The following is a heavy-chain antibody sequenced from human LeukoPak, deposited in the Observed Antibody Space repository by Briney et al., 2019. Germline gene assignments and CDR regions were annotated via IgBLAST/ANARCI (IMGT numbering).Heavy chain of an antibody. CDR2: ITKSGDST. D-gene: IGHD3-9*01. J-gene: IGHJ6*02. V-gene: IGHV3-23*01. CDR3: TKDYCGKFCSAV. Sequence: PGGSLRLSCAASGFTFSAFGTNWVRQAPGKGPEWVSTITKSGDSTYYVDSVKGRFTISRDNSKNTLYLQMNSLRAEDTAKYYCTKDYCGKFCSAVWGQGTTVTVSS. CDR1: GFTFSAFG.